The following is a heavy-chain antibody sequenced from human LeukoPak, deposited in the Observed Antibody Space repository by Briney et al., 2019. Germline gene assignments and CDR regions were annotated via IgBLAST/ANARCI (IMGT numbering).Heavy chain of an antibody. D-gene: IGHD4-17*01. CDR2: ISWNSGSI. CDR3: ARALTTGGRNAMDV. J-gene: IGHJ6*02. V-gene: IGHV3-9*01. Sequence: PGGSLRLSCAASGFTFDDYAMHWVRQAPGKGLEWVSGISWNSGSIGYADSVKGRFTISRDNAKNSLYLQMNSLRAEDTALYYCARALTTGGRNAMDVWGQGTTVTVSS. CDR1: GFTFDDYA.